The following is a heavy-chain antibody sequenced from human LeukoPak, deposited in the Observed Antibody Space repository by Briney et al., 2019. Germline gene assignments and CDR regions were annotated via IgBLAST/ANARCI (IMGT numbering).Heavy chain of an antibody. J-gene: IGHJ6*03. CDR2: ISAYNGNT. CDR1: GYTFTSYG. CDR3: AITLSTIIYYYYMDV. Sequence: ASVKVSCKASGYTFTSYGISWVRQAPGQGLEWMGWISAYNGNTNYAQKLQGRVTITADESTSTAYMELSSLRSEDTAVYYCAITLSTIIYYYYMDVWGKGTTVTVSS. D-gene: IGHD5/OR15-5a*01. V-gene: IGHV1-18*01.